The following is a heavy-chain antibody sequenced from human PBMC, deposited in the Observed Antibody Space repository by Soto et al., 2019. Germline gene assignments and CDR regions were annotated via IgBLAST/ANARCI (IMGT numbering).Heavy chain of an antibody. D-gene: IGHD2-2*02. CDR2: IYYSGST. V-gene: IGHV4-30-4*01. CDR3: ARDPVLVPAAITKGGGWFVP. CDR1: GGSISSGDYY. J-gene: IGHJ5*02. Sequence: QVQLQESGPGLVKPSQTLSLTCTVSGGSISSGDYYWSWIRQPPGKGLEWIGYIYYSGSTYYNPSLKSRVTISVDQSKNQFSLKLSAVTAADTAVYYCARDPVLVPAAITKGGGWFVPWGQGTLFTVSS.